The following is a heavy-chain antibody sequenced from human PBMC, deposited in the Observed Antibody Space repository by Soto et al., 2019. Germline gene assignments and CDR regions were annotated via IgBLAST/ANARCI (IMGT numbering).Heavy chain of an antibody. Sequence: GGSLRLSCAASGFTFSNAWMSWVRQAPGKGLEWVGRIKSKTDGGTTDYAAPVKGRFTISRDDSKNTLYLQMNSLKTEDTAVYYCPTGPSIEQLVGDYWGQGTLVTVSS. CDR3: PTGPSIEQLVGDY. CDR2: IKSKTDGGTT. V-gene: IGHV3-15*01. D-gene: IGHD6-6*01. J-gene: IGHJ4*02. CDR1: GFTFSNAW.